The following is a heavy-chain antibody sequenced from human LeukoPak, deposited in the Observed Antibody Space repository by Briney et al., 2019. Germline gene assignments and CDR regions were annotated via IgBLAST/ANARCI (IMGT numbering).Heavy chain of an antibody. D-gene: IGHD4/OR15-4a*01. Sequence: VRSLRLSCAASGFTFSNYPISCVRQAPGKGLEWVSTISGSVGSAYYADSVKGRFTISRDNAKNSLYLQMNSLRAEDTAVYYCARRAGAYSHPYDYWGQGTLVTVSS. CDR2: ISGSVGSA. CDR1: GFTFSNYP. CDR3: ARRAGAYSHPYDY. J-gene: IGHJ4*02. V-gene: IGHV3-23*01.